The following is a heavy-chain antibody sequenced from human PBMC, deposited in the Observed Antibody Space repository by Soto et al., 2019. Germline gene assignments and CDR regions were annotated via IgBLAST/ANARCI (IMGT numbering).Heavy chain of an antibody. D-gene: IGHD4-4*01. J-gene: IGHJ4*02. CDR2: ISYDGSNK. CDR3: AKDQYRYSNYFCPLN. CDR1: GFTFSSYG. Sequence: QVQLVESGGGVVQPGRSLRLSCAASGFTFSSYGMHWVRQAPGKGLEWVAVISYDGSNKYYADSVKGRFTISRDNSKNTLYLQMNSLRAEDTAVYYCAKDQYRYSNYFCPLNWGQGTLVTVSS. V-gene: IGHV3-30*18.